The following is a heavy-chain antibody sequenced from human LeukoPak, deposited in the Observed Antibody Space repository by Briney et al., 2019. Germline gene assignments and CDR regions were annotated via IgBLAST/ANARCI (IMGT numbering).Heavy chain of an antibody. V-gene: IGHV1-18*01. Sequence: ASVTVSCKASGYTFTSKGISRVRQAPGQGLEWMGWISAYHGKTNYAQKLQGRVTMTTDTSTSTAYMELRSLRSDDTAVYYCARDSVLLWFGEFNDAFDIWGQGTMVTVSS. D-gene: IGHD3-10*01. CDR1: GYTFTSKG. CDR3: ARDSVLLWFGEFNDAFDI. CDR2: ISAYHGKT. J-gene: IGHJ3*02.